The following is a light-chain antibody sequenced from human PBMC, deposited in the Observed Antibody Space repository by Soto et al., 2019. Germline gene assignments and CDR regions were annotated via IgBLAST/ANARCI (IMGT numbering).Light chain of an antibody. V-gene: IGKV3-15*01. Sequence: EIVMTQSPATLSVSPGEGATLSCRASQSICSDLAWYQQRPGQAPRLLIYGASTRATGIPARFSGSGSGTDFTLTISRLEPEDFAVYYCQQYGSSGTFGQGTKVAIK. CDR3: QQYGSSGT. CDR1: QSICSD. J-gene: IGKJ1*01. CDR2: GAS.